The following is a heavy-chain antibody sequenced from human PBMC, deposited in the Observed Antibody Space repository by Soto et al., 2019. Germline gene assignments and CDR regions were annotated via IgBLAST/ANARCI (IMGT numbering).Heavy chain of an antibody. CDR2: IHYNGRT. Sequence: QVQLQESSPRLAKPLETLSLTCSVSGVSVSDYHWTWIRLIPKKELQWIGFIHYNGRTDSSPSLKSRVTISLDMSNNHVSLILKSVNIADSAIYYCARGLFDSRGHSNALDYWGQGIQVTVSS. J-gene: IGHJ4*02. D-gene: IGHD3-22*01. CDR1: GVSVSDYH. CDR3: ARGLFDSRGHSNALDY. V-gene: IGHV4-59*02.